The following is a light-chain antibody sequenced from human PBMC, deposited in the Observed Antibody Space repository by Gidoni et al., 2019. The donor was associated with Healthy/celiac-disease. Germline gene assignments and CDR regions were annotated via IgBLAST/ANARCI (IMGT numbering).Light chain of an antibody. V-gene: IGKV3-15*01. J-gene: IGKJ4*01. CDR2: GAS. Sequence: EIVMMQSPATQSVSPGERATLSCTASQSVSRNLAWYQQNPGQAPRLLIYGASTRATGIPARFSGSGSGTEFNLTVSSLQSEDFAVYYCQQYNNWPPLTFGGGTKVEIK. CDR3: QQYNNWPPLT. CDR1: QSVSRN.